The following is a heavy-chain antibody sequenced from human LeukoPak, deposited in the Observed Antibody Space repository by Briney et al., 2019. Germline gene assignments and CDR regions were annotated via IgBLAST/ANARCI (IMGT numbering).Heavy chain of an antibody. D-gene: IGHD3-10*01. CDR2: IKQDGSEK. CDR1: GFTFSSYS. V-gene: IGHV3-7*01. Sequence: GGSLRLSCAASGFTFSSYSMNWVRQAPGKGLEWVANIKQDGSEKYYVDSVKGRFTISRDNAKNSLYLQMNSLRAEDTAVYYCARVLWFGELPPSFDYWGQGTLVTVSS. CDR3: ARVLWFGELPPSFDY. J-gene: IGHJ4*02.